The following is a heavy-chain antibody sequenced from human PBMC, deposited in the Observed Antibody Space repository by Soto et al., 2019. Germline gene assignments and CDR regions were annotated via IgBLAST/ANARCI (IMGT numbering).Heavy chain of an antibody. Sequence: GGSLRLSCASSGFTFSIYAMSWVRQAPGKGLEWVSAISGSGGSTYYADSVKGRFTISRDNPKNTLYLQMNSLRAEDTAVYYCAKVSGATMIVVVIDYWGQGTLVTVSS. J-gene: IGHJ4*02. CDR1: GFTFSIYA. CDR2: ISGSGGST. CDR3: AKVSGATMIVVVIDY. D-gene: IGHD3-22*01. V-gene: IGHV3-23*01.